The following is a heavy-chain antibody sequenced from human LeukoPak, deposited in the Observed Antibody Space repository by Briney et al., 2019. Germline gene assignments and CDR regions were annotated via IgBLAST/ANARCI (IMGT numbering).Heavy chain of an antibody. CDR2: IIPILGIA. CDR1: GGTFSSYA. V-gene: IGHV1-69*04. Sequence: GASVKVSCKASGGTFSSYAISWVRQAPGQGLEWMGRIIPILGIANYAQKFQGRVTITADKSTSTAYMELSSLRSEDTAVYYCARDRSPSPRLIPPAVTDAFDIWGQGTMVTVSS. J-gene: IGHJ3*02. D-gene: IGHD2-21*01. CDR3: ARDRSPSPRLIPPAVTDAFDI.